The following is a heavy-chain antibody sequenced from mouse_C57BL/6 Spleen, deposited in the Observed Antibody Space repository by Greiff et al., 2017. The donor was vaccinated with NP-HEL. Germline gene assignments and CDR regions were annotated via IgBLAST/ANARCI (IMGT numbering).Heavy chain of an antibody. Sequence: EVQGVESGGDLVKPGGSLKLSCAASGFTFSSYGMSWVRQTPDKRLEWDATISSGGSYTYYPDSVKGRFTISRDNAKNTLYLQMSSLKSEDTAMYYCARGTTGDYWGQGTTLTVSS. D-gene: IGHD2-13*01. J-gene: IGHJ2*01. CDR2: ISSGGSYT. CDR1: GFTFSSYG. V-gene: IGHV5-6*01. CDR3: ARGTTGDY.